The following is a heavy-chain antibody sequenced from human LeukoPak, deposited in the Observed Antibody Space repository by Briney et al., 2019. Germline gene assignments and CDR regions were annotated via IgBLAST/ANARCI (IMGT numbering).Heavy chain of an antibody. Sequence: SETVSLMCSVCGGFLCIFHGLCLREPGGGAGVGMGRIYTRGSTKHNLSLKSRVNMSGHTSKKQLPLALRSVTAADTAVYYGARDLEGAVAGTRYNWFDHWGQGTLVTVSS. D-gene: IGHD6-19*01. CDR3: ARDLEGAVAGTRYNWFDH. CDR1: GGFLCIFH. V-gene: IGHV4-4*07. J-gene: IGHJ5*02. CDR2: IYTRGST.